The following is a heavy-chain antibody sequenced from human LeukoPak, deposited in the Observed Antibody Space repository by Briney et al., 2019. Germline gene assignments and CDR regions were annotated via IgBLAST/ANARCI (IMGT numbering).Heavy chain of an antibody. J-gene: IGHJ5*02. Sequence: AASVTVSRKASGYTFTSYGISWVRQAPGHGLEWLGWISAYNGNTNYAQKLQGRVTMTTDPSTSTGYIELRSLTSDDTAVYYCARDIVVVVAATRSNWFDPWGEGTLVTVSS. CDR3: ARDIVVVVAATRSNWFDP. D-gene: IGHD2-15*01. CDR1: GYTFTSYG. V-gene: IGHV1-18*01. CDR2: ISAYNGNT.